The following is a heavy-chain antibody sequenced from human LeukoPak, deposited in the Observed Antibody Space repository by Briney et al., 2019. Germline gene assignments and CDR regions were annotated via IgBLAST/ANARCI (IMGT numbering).Heavy chain of an antibody. CDR2: IGGRCGST. CDR1: GFRFSDFT. D-gene: IGHD3-16*01. CDR3: GKEGGA. J-gene: IGHJ5*02. Sequence: PGGSLRLSCAASGFRFSDFTMTWVRQAPGKGPERVSAIGGRCGSTYYADSLGGRFIISRDNSKDMLYLQMNSLKVEDTATYYCGKEGGAWGQGTKVTVSS. V-gene: IGHV3-23*01.